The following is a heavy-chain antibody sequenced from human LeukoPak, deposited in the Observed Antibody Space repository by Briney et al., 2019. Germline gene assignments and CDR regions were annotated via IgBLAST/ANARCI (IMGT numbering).Heavy chain of an antibody. D-gene: IGHD3-3*01. J-gene: IGHJ4*02. CDR2: IYHSGST. CDR1: GGSISSTNW. V-gene: IGHV4-4*02. CDR3: ARDLGFWSGPDY. Sequence: SGTLSLTCAVSGGSISSTNWWSWVRQPPGKGLEWIGEIYHSGSTNYNPSLKSRVTISVDKSKNQFSLRLSSVTAADTAVYYCARDLGFWSGPDYWGQGTLVTVSS.